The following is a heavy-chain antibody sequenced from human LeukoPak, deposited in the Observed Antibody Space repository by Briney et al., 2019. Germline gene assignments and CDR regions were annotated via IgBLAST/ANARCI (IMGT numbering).Heavy chain of an antibody. CDR3: ARRPPLERRYFDY. D-gene: IGHD1-1*01. CDR1: GFTFSSYS. CDR2: ISSSSHCI. J-gene: IGHJ4*02. Sequence: GGSLRLSCAASGFTFSSYSMNWVRQAPGKGLEWVSSISSSSHCIYYADSVKGRFTISRDNAKNSLYLQMNSLRAEDTAMYYCARRPPLERRYFDYWGQGTLVTVSS. V-gene: IGHV3-21*01.